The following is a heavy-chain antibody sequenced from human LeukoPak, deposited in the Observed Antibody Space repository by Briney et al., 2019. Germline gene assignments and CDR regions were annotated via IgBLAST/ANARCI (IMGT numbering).Heavy chain of an antibody. Sequence: GRSLRLSCAASGFTFSSYGMHWVRQAPGKGLEWVAVIWYDGSNKYYADSVKGRFTVSRDNSKNTLYLQMNSLRAEDTAVYYCARDDAYYGSGSYYNGLLGVDYWGQGTLVTVSS. D-gene: IGHD3-10*01. V-gene: IGHV3-33*08. J-gene: IGHJ4*02. CDR1: GFTFSSYG. CDR3: ARDDAYYGSGSYYNGLLGVDY. CDR2: IWYDGSNK.